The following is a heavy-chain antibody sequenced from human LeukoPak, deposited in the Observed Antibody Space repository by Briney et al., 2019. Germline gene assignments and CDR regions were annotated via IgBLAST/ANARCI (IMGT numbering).Heavy chain of an antibody. J-gene: IGHJ3*01. CDR2: ISGNGDST. V-gene: IGHV3-43*02. CDR3: SERGGRIGDSSNV. CDR1: GFAFGNYA. D-gene: IGHD1-1*01. Sequence: GGSLRLSCAASGFAFGNYAMNWVRQAPGKGLEWVSPISGNGDSTYYADSVKGRFTISRDNSNNSLYLQMNSLRTEDTALYYCSERGGRIGDSSNVWGQGTMVTVSS.